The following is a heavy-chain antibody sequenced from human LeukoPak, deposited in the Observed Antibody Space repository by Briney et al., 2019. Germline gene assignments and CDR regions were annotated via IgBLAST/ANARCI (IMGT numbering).Heavy chain of an antibody. CDR3: ARQSGYCSSTSCYTAFDY. D-gene: IGHD2-2*02. Sequence: KPSETLSLTCTVSGGSISSYYWSWIRQPPGKGLEWIGYIYYSGSTNYNPSLKSRVTISVDTSKNQFSLKLSSVTAADTAVYYCARQSGYCSSTSCYTAFDYWGQGTLVTVSS. J-gene: IGHJ4*02. CDR2: IYYSGST. V-gene: IGHV4-59*08. CDR1: GGSISSYY.